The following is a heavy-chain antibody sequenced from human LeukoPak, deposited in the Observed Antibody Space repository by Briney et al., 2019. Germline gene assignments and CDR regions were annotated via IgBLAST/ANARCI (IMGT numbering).Heavy chain of an antibody. D-gene: IGHD6-13*01. V-gene: IGHV3-30-3*01. CDR2: ISYDGSNK. CDR1: GFNFSSYA. CDR3: ARAGVQQQLVPVYFDY. Sequence: GGSLRLSCAASGFNFSSYAMHWVRQAPGKGLEWVAVISYDGSNKYYADSVKGRFTISRDNSKNTLYLQMNSLRAEDTAVYYCARAGVQQQLVPVYFDYWGQGTLVTVSS. J-gene: IGHJ4*02.